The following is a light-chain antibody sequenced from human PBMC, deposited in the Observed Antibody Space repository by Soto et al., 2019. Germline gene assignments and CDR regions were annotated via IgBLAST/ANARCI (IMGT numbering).Light chain of an antibody. Sequence: QSALTQPRSVSGSPGQSVTISCTGTSSDVGGYNYVSWYQQHPGKAPKLMIYDVSKRPSGVPDRFSGSKSGNTASLTISGLQAEDEAEYYCQSYDSSLNGAYVFGTGTKVTVL. CDR3: QSYDSSLNGAYV. CDR2: DVS. CDR1: SSDVGGYNY. J-gene: IGLJ1*01. V-gene: IGLV2-11*01.